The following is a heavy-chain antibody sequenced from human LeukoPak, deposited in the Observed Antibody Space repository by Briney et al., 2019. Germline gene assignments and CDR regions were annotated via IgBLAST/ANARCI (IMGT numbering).Heavy chain of an antibody. CDR2: IYSGGST. CDR3: ARGSVGFLEWLPYFDY. Sequence: GGSLRLSCAASGFTVSSNYMSWVRQAPGKGLEWVSVIYSGGSTYYADSVKGRFTISRDNSKNTLYLQMNSLRAEDTAVYYCARGSVGFLEWLPYFDYWGQGTLVTVSS. D-gene: IGHD3-3*01. CDR1: GFTVSSNY. J-gene: IGHJ4*02. V-gene: IGHV3-66*01.